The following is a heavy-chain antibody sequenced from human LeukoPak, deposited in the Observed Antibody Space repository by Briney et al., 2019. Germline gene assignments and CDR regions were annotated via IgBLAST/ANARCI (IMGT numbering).Heavy chain of an antibody. J-gene: IGHJ4*02. CDR2: INPSGGST. Sequence: ASVKVSCKASGYTFTSYYMHWVRQAPGQGLEWMGIINPSGGSTSYAQKFQGRVTMTRDTSTSTVYMELSSLRSGDTAVYYCAREIDCSGGSCYHFDYWGQGTLVTVSS. D-gene: IGHD2-15*01. CDR1: GYTFTSYY. V-gene: IGHV1-46*01. CDR3: AREIDCSGGSCYHFDY.